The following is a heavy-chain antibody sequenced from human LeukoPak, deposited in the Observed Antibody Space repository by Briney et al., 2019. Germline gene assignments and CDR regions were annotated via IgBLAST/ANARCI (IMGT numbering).Heavy chain of an antibody. Sequence: GGSLRLSCAASGFTFSSYAMSWVRQAPGKGLEWVSAISGSGGGTYYADSVKGRFTISRDNSKNTLYLQMNSLRAEDTAVYYCARDLTVVAALAPFPEHAFDIWGQGTMVTVSS. D-gene: IGHD2-15*01. CDR3: ARDLTVVAALAPFPEHAFDI. CDR2: ISGSGGGT. V-gene: IGHV3-23*01. J-gene: IGHJ3*02. CDR1: GFTFSSYA.